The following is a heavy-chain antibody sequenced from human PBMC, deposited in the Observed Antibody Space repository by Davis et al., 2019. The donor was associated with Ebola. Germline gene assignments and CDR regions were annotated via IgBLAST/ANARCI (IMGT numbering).Heavy chain of an antibody. J-gene: IGHJ4*02. CDR2: IKQDGSEK. CDR3: AGDGVAAASDY. Sequence: GESLKISCVGSGFTFSRDWMTWLRQTPGKGLEWVANIKQDGSEKYYVDSVKGRFTISRDNAKNSLFLQMNSLRVEDTAMYYCAGDGVAAASDYWGQETMVTVSS. CDR1: GFTFSRDW. D-gene: IGHD2-2*01. V-gene: IGHV3-7*01.